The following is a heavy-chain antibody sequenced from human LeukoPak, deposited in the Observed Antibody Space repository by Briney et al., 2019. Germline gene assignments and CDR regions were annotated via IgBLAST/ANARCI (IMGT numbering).Heavy chain of an antibody. CDR2: ISPYNTNT. V-gene: IGHV1-18*04. D-gene: IGHD1-26*01. Sequence: ASVKVSCKASGYTFSSYAITWVRQAPGQGLEWMGWISPYNTNTDYPRSLQARITLTTDASTTTAYMELRALTSDDTATYYCVREFATSGSPRPRTWLDPWGQGTLVTVSS. CDR1: GYTFSSYA. CDR3: VREFATSGSPRPRTWLDP. J-gene: IGHJ5*02.